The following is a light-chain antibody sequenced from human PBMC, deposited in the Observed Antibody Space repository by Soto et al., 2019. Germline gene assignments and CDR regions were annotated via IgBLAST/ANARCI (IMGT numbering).Light chain of an antibody. CDR1: QSVTSYY. J-gene: IGKJ2*01. CDR2: GTS. V-gene: IGKV3-20*01. Sequence: EIVLTQSPGTLCLSPGERATLSCRASQSVTSYYLAWYQQKPGQPPRLLIYGTSNRPTGIPDRFSGSGYGTDFTLITSGPEPEDFAGYFCQHYATAIPYTFGQGTKLEIK. CDR3: QHYATAIPYT.